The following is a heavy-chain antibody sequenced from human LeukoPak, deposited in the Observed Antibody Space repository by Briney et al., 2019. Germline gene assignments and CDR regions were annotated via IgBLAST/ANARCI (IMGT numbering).Heavy chain of an antibody. Sequence: GRSLRLSCATSGFTFSNHAMHWVRQATGKGLEWVSAIGTAGDTFYPGSVKGRFTISRENAKNSLSLQMNSLRAEDTAVYYCVRQQTPHGNFDYWGQGTLVTVSS. V-gene: IGHV3-13*01. CDR2: IGTAGDT. CDR1: GFTFSNHA. D-gene: IGHD1-26*01. CDR3: VRQQTPHGNFDY. J-gene: IGHJ4*02.